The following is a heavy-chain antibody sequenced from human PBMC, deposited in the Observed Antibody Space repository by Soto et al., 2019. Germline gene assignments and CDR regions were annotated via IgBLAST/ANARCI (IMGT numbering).Heavy chain of an antibody. V-gene: IGHV3-48*02. D-gene: IGHD2-15*01. CDR1: GFSFSTYN. CDR3: ARDRCYDGTCYSASDS. J-gene: IGHJ5*01. Sequence: GGSLRLSCAASGFSFSTYNMDWVRQAPCKEPEWIAYISTTSFTIYYSDSVKGRFTISRDNDRNSLYLEMNSPRDVDTAVYYCARDRCYDGTCYSASDSWGQGTLVTVSS. CDR2: ISTTSFTI.